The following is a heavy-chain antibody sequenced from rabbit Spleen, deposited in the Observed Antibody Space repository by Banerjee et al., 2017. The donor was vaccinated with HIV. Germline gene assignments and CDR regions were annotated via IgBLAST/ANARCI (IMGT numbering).Heavy chain of an antibody. V-gene: IGHV1S45*01. CDR1: GFSFSNKAV. J-gene: IGHJ4*01. Sequence: QEQLVESGGGLVQPGGSLKLSCTASGFSFSNKAVMCWVRQAPGKGLEWIACINAITGKAVYASWAKGRFTISKTSSTTVTLQMTSLTVADTATYFCVRQPYGVGSSALWGPGTLVTVS. CDR3: VRQPYGVGSSAL. D-gene: IGHD8-1*01. CDR2: INAITGKA.